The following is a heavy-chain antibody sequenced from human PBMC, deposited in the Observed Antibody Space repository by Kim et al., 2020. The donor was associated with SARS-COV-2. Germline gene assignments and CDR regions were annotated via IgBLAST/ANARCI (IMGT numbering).Heavy chain of an antibody. Sequence: SETLSLTCTVSGGSISSSSYYWGWIRQPPGKGLEWIGSIYYSGSTYYNPSLKSRVTISVDTSKNQFSLKLSSVTAADTAVYYCARHTHLTWGLYYYGMDVWGQGTTVTVSS. CDR1: GGSISSSSYY. D-gene: IGHD3-16*01. CDR2: IYYSGST. J-gene: IGHJ6*02. V-gene: IGHV4-39*01. CDR3: ARHTHLTWGLYYYGMDV.